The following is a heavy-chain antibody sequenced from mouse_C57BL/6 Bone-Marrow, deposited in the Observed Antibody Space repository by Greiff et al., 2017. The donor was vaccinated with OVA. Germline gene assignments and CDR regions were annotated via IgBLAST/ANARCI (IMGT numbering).Heavy chain of an antibody. J-gene: IGHJ2*01. CDR1: GFSLTSYA. V-gene: IGHV2-9-1*01. CDR3: ARKRRGSLDY. CDR2: IWTGVGT. Sequence: VQGVESGPGLVAPSQSLSITCTVSGFSLTSYAISWVRQPPGKGLEWLGVIWTGVGTNYNSALKSRLSISKDNSKSQVCLKMNSLQTDDTARYYCARKRRGSLDYWGQGTTLTVSS.